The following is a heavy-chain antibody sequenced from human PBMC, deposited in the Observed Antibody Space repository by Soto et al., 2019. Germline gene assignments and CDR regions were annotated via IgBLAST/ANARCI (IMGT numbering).Heavy chain of an antibody. J-gene: IGHJ6*02. V-gene: IGHV1-8*01. Sequence: QVQLVQSGAEVKKPGAAVKVSCKVSGYTFTSYDINWVRQAAGQGLEWLGWMNPNSGNTGYAQKFQGRINMTRDTSISTAYMELSRLRSEDTAVYYCPRRNTYYYFGMDVWGQGTTITVSS. CDR2: MNPNSGNT. CDR1: GYTFTSYD. CDR3: PRRNTYYYFGMDV.